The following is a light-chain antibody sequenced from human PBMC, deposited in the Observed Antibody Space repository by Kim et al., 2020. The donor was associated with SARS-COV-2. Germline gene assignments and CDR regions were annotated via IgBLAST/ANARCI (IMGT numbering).Light chain of an antibody. V-gene: IGKV1-27*01. CDR2: AAS. Sequence: SASVGDRVTITCRASQGISNYLAWYQQKPGKVPKLLIYAASTLQSGVPSRFSGSGSGTDFTLAISSLQPEDVATYYCQKYNSATYTFGQGTKLEI. CDR1: QGISNY. CDR3: QKYNSATYT. J-gene: IGKJ2*01.